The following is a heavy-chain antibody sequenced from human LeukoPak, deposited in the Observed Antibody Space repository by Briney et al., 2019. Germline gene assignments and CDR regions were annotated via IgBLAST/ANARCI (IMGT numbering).Heavy chain of an antibody. V-gene: IGHV1-8*01. CDR1: GYTFTSYD. J-gene: IGHJ6*03. Sequence: ASVKLSCKASGYTFTSYDINWVRQATGQGLEWMGWMNPNSGNTGYAQKFQGRVTMTRNTSISTAYMELSSLRSEDTAVYYCAREDYYYYYMDAWGKGTTVTVSS. CDR2: MNPNSGNT. CDR3: AREDYYYYYMDA.